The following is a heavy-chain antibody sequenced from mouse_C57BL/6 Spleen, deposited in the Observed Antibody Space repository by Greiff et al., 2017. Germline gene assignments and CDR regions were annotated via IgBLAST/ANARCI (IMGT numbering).Heavy chain of an antibody. V-gene: IGHV1-39*01. CDR3: ARKRAYDYDEGDYAMDY. Sequence: EVQLVESGPELVKPGASVKISCKASGYSFTDYNMNWVKQSNGKSLEWIGVINPNYGTTSYNQKFKGKATLTVDQSSSTAYMQLNSLTSEDSAVYYCARKRAYDYDEGDYAMDYWGQGTSVTVSS. CDR2: INPNYGTT. CDR1: GYSFTDYN. D-gene: IGHD2-4*01. J-gene: IGHJ4*01.